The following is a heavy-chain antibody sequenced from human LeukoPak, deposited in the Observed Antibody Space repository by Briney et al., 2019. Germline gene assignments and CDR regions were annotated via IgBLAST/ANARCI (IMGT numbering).Heavy chain of an antibody. J-gene: IGHJ5*02. V-gene: IGHV4-38-2*02. CDR3: ARAYSSSFRWGPGNWFDP. CDR1: GYSINSGYY. Sequence: PSETLSLTCTVSGYSINSGYYWSWIRQPPGKGLEWIGSIYYSGSTYYNPSLKSRVTISVDTSKNQFSLKLSSVTAADTAVYYCARAYSSSFRWGPGNWFDPWGQGTLVTVSS. CDR2: IYYSGST. D-gene: IGHD6-13*01.